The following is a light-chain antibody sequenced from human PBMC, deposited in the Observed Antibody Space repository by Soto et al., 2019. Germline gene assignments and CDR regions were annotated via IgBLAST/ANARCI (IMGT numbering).Light chain of an antibody. CDR2: AAS. V-gene: IGKV1-9*01. J-gene: IGKJ3*01. CDR1: QGISSY. CDR3: QQVNSYPFT. Sequence: DIQLTQSPSFLSASVGDRLTITCRASQGISSYLAWYQQKPGKAPKILIYAASTLQSGVPLRFSGSGSGTEFTLTISSLQPEDFATYYCQQVNSYPFTFGPGTKVDIK.